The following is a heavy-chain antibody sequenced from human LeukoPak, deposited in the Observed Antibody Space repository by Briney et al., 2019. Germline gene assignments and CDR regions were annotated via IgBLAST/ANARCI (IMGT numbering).Heavy chain of an antibody. CDR2: IIPIFGTA. V-gene: IGHV1-69*01. J-gene: IGHJ5*02. Sequence: ASVKVSCKASGGTFSSYAISWVRQAPGQGLEWMGGIIPIFGTANYAQKFQGRVTITADESTSTAYMELSSLRSEDTAVYYCARTYYDFWSGYWNNWFDPWGQGTLITVSS. CDR1: GGTFSSYA. D-gene: IGHD3-3*01. CDR3: ARTYYDFWSGYWNNWFDP.